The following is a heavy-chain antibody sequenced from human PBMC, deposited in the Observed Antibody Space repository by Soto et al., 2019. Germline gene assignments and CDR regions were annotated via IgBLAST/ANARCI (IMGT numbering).Heavy chain of an antibody. CDR2: IYHSGSA. CDR1: GGSINSSDYS. J-gene: IGHJ4*02. V-gene: IGHV4-30-2*01. D-gene: IGHD6-19*01. CDR3: ARSALYVDNSGWIPDY. Sequence: QLQLQESGSGLVKPSQTLSLTCAVSGGSINSSDYSWTWIRQPPGKGLEWIGYIYHSGSAYYNPSLTSRVTMSVDRSKNQFSLNLSSVTAADTAVYFCARSALYVDNSGWIPDYWGQGTLVTVSS.